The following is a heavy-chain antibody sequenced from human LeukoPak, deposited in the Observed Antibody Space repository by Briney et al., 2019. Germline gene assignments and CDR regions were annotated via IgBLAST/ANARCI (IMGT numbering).Heavy chain of an antibody. D-gene: IGHD4-23*01. CDR2: IYYSGST. Sequence: PSETLSLTCTVSGGSISSYYWSWIRQPPGKGLEWIGYIYYSGSTNYNPSLKSRVTISVDTSKNQFSLKLSSVTAADTAVYYCARERRRYGGHLRLFDYWGQGTLVTVSS. J-gene: IGHJ4*02. CDR3: ARERRRYGGHLRLFDY. CDR1: GGSISSYY. V-gene: IGHV4-59*01.